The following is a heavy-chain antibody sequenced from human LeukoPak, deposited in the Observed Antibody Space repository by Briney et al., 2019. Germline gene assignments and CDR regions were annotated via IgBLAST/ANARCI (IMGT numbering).Heavy chain of an antibody. D-gene: IGHD3-10*01. CDR3: AKDRDYYLVGFFDY. V-gene: IGHV3-23*01. CDR1: GFTFSSYA. J-gene: IGHJ4*02. Sequence: GGSLRLSCAASGFTFSSYAMSWVRQAPGKGLEWVSAISGSGVTTYYADSVKGRFTISRDNSKNTLYLQMNSLRAEDTALYYCAKDRDYYLVGFFDYWGQGTLVPVSS. CDR2: ISGSGVTT.